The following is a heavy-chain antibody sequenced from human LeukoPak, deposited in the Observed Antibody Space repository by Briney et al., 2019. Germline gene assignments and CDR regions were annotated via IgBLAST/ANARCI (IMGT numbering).Heavy chain of an antibody. CDR1: GYTFTHYA. Sequence: ASVKVSCKASGYTFTHYAVHWVRQAPGQRLEWMGWTNVGNDYTESSQKFQDRLTITSDTTATTVYMELSSLRSEDTAVYYCARDDFSTYPGLNYFDYWSQGSLVTVSS. J-gene: IGHJ4*02. CDR2: TNVGNDYT. CDR3: ARDDFSTYPGLNYFDY. V-gene: IGHV1-3*01. D-gene: IGHD4-11*01.